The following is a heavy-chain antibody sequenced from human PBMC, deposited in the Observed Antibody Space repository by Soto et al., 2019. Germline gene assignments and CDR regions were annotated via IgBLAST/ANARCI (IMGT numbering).Heavy chain of an antibody. CDR2: ISSSGSTI. D-gene: IGHD3-10*01. Sequence: EVQLVESGGGLVQPGGSLRLSCAASGFTFSSYEMNWVRQAPGKGLEWVSYISSSGSTIYYADSVKGRFTISRDNAKNSLYLQMNSLRAEDTAVYYCARARSRGGYYYYGMDVWGQGTTVTVSS. CDR1: GFTFSSYE. V-gene: IGHV3-48*03. CDR3: ARARSRGGYYYYGMDV. J-gene: IGHJ6*02.